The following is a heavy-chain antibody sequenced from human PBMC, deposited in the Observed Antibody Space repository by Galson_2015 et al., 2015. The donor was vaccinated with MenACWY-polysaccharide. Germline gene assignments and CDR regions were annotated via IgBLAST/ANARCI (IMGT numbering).Heavy chain of an antibody. V-gene: IGHV3-11*01. CDR1: GFSCSDYY. Sequence: SLRLSCAASGFSCSDYYMHWIRQAPGNGLEWVSYISDRGSAIYFADSVKRRFIISRDNAKNSLYLQMNSLRAEDTAVYFCARDPRGARSSYFDNWGQGILVTVSS. CDR3: ARDPRGARSSYFDN. D-gene: IGHD3-10*01. CDR2: ISDRGSAI. J-gene: IGHJ4*02.